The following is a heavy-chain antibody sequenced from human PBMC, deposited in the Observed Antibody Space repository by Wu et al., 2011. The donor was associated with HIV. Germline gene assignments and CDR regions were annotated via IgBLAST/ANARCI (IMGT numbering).Heavy chain of an antibody. CDR2: IIPIFGTA. V-gene: IGHV1-69*01. CDR3: ARGIPYYYDSSGYSSTPYYFDY. CDR1: GGTFSSYG. J-gene: IGHJ4*02. D-gene: IGHD3-22*01. Sequence: QVQLVQSGAEVKKPGSSVKVYCKASGGTFSSYGISWVRQAPGQGPEWMGGIIPIFGTANYAQKFQGRVTITTDESTSTAYMELSSLRSEDTAVYYCARGIPYYYDSSGYSSTPYYFDYWAREPWSPSPQ.